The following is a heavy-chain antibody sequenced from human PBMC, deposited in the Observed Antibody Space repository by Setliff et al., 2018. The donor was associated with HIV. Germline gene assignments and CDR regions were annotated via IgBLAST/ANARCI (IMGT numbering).Heavy chain of an antibody. CDR3: AREKSPVLEYFDWLKPRHVFDV. Sequence: SVKVSCKTSGGTFNTYPIAWVRQAPGQGLEWMGEIAPNLRMPNYIQKFKGRLTITADESTSTVYMELTNLRSEDTAMYYCAREKSPVLEYFDWLKPRHVFDVWGQGTVVTVSS. V-gene: IGHV1-69*10. J-gene: IGHJ3*01. CDR1: GGTFNTYP. D-gene: IGHD3-9*01. CDR2: IAPNLRMP.